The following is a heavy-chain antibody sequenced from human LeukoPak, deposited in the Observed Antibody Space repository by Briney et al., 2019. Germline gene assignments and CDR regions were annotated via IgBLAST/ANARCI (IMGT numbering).Heavy chain of an antibody. CDR3: VQFELDY. CDR2: INPNTGGT. Sequence: ASVKVSCKASGYTFTGYYMHWVRQAHGQGLEWMGWINPNTGGTNYAQKFQGRVTMTRDTSISTAYMDLSRMRSDDTAVYYCVQFELDYWGQGTLVTVSS. CDR1: GYTFTGYY. V-gene: IGHV1-2*02. D-gene: IGHD1-7*01. J-gene: IGHJ4*02.